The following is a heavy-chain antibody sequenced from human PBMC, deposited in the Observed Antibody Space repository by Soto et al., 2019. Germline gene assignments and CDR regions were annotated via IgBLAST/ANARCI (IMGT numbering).Heavy chain of an antibody. J-gene: IGHJ4*02. Sequence: GGSLRLSCAASGFTFSSYSMNWVRQAPGKGLEWVSSISSSSSYIYYADSVKGRFTITRDNAKNSLYLQMNSLRAEATAVCSCARDQASWGSSWLDYWGQGTLVTVSS. CDR1: GFTFSSYS. D-gene: IGHD7-27*01. CDR2: ISSSSSYI. CDR3: ARDQASWGSSWLDY. V-gene: IGHV3-21*01.